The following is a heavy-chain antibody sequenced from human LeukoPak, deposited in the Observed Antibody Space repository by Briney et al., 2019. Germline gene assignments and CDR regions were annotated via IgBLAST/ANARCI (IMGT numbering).Heavy chain of an antibody. D-gene: IGHD5-18*01. Sequence: SETLSLTCTVSGDSITSNSYYWGWIRQPPGKALEWIGLINFSGATYYNPSLKSRSSISVDTSKNQFSLKLTSMTVADTAVYYCARSEYSYGYNYWGQGTLVTVSS. V-gene: IGHV4-39*07. CDR3: ARSEYSYGYNY. CDR1: GDSITSNSYY. J-gene: IGHJ4*02. CDR2: INFSGAT.